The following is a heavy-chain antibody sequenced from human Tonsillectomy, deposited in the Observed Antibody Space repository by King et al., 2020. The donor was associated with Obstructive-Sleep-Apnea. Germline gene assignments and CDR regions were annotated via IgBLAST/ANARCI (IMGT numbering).Heavy chain of an antibody. V-gene: IGHV4-34*01. CDR1: GGSFSGYY. D-gene: IGHD6-13*01. Sequence: HVQLQQWGAGLLKPSETLSLTCAVYGGSFSGYYWSWIRQPPGKGLEWIGEINHSGSTNYNPSLKSRVTISVDTSKNQFSLKLSSVTAADTAVYYCASRAPGSSWYRWGQGTLVTVSS. CDR3: ASRAPGSSWYR. CDR2: INHSGST. J-gene: IGHJ4*02.